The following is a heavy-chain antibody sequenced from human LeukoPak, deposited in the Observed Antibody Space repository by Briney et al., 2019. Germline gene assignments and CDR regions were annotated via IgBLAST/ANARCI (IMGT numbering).Heavy chain of an antibody. D-gene: IGHD6-19*01. J-gene: IGHJ2*01. V-gene: IGHV3-21*01. CDR3: ARNEGSGTSYWSFGL. Sequence: GGSLRLSCAASGLTFSTYSMNWVRQAPGKGLEWVSSINNDGSVSPDLHYTNSVKGRFTISRDNAENSLYLHMNSLRADDTAVYYCARNEGSGTSYWSFGLWGRGTLVTVSS. CDR1: GLTFSTYS. CDR2: INNDGSVSPDL.